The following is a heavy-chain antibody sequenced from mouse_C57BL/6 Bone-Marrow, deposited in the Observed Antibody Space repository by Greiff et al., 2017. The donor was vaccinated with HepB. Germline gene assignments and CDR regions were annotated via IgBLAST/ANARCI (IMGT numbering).Heavy chain of an antibody. Sequence: QVQLQQPGAELVKPGASVKLSCKASGYTFTSYWMHWVKQRPGQGLEWIGEIDPSDSYTNYNQKFKGKSTLTVDKSSSTAYMQLSSLTSEDSAVYYCARRVTGAWFAYWGQGTLVTVSA. CDR3: ARRVTGAWFAY. CDR2: IDPSDSYT. J-gene: IGHJ3*01. V-gene: IGHV1-69*01. CDR1: GYTFTSYW. D-gene: IGHD4-1*01.